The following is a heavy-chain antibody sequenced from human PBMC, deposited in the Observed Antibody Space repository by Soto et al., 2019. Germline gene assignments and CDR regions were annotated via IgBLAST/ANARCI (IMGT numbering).Heavy chain of an antibody. CDR2: ISSSGTTI. D-gene: IGHD6-13*01. V-gene: IGHV3-48*03. Sequence: EVQLVESGGGLVKPGGSLRLSCVASEFTFSSYEMNWVRQAPGKGLEWVSYISSSGTTIYYTDSVKGRFTISRDNAKKSLYLQMNSLRAEDTAVYYCVRVGGAAAGPGDYWGQGTLVTVSS. CDR1: EFTFSSYE. CDR3: VRVGGAAAGPGDY. J-gene: IGHJ4*02.